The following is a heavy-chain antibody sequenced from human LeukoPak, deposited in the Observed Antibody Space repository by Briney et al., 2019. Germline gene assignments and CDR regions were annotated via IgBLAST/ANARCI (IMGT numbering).Heavy chain of an antibody. CDR1: GFTFSSYG. CDR3: ARDLGYCSGGNCYARHDY. J-gene: IGHJ4*02. Sequence: GGSLRLSCAASGFTFSSYGMHWVRQAPGKGLEWVANINEDGSERNYVDSVKGRFTISRDNAKNSLYLQMNSLRAEDTAVYYCARDLGYCSGGNCYARHDYWGQGTLVTVSS. CDR2: INEDGSER. V-gene: IGHV3-7*04. D-gene: IGHD2-15*01.